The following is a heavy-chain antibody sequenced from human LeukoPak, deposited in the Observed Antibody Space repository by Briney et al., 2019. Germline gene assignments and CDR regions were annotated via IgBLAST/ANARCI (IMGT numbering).Heavy chain of an antibody. V-gene: IGHV4-38-2*02. D-gene: IGHD3-3*01. CDR2: INHSGRT. J-gene: IGHJ4*02. Sequence: SETVSLTCTVSGYSISSGYYWSWIRQPPGKGLEWIGEINHSGRTNYNPSLKSRVTISVDTSKNQFSLKLSSVTAANTAVYYCARHGAYHRTYMGVVIRLPQPSDYWGQGTLVTVSS. CDR1: GYSISSGYY. CDR3: ARHGAYHRTYMGVVIRLPQPSDY.